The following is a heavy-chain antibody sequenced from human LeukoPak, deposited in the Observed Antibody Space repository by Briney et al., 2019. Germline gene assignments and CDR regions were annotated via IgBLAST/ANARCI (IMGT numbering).Heavy chain of an antibody. J-gene: IGHJ6*02. V-gene: IGHV4-39*01. Sequence: SETLSLTCTLSGGSISSSGYYWAWIRQPPGKGLEWIGSVYYSGRTYYNPSLKSRVTISVDTSKNQFSLRLSSVTAADTAVYYCARHPGLGPPPSLKYYGMDAWGQGATVTVSS. CDR1: GGSISSSGYY. CDR2: VYYSGRT. D-gene: IGHD3-16*01. CDR3: ARHPGLGPPPSLKYYGMDA.